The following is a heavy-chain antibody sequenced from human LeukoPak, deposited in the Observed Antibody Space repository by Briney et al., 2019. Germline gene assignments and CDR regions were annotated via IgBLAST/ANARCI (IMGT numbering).Heavy chain of an antibody. CDR2: ISSSSSTI. J-gene: IGHJ5*02. V-gene: IGHV3-48*01. CDR1: GFTFSSYS. Sequence: GGSLRLSCAASGFTFSSYSMNWVRQAPGKGLEWVSYISSSSSTIYYADSVKGRFTISRDNAKNSLYLQMNSLRAEDTAVYYCARGDMGYSYGYNWFDPWGQGTLVTVSP. CDR3: ARGDMGYSYGYNWFDP. D-gene: IGHD5-18*01.